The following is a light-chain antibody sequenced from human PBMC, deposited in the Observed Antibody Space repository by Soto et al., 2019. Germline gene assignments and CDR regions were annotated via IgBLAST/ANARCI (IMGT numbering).Light chain of an antibody. V-gene: IGLV4-69*01. CDR2: LNNDGSH. Sequence: QPVLTQSPSASASLGASVKLTCTLSSWHSSYAIAWHQKQPGKGPRYLMDLNNDGSHTQGDGIPDRFSGSSSGAERYLIISSLQSEDEADYYCQTWGTGFQVFGGGTKLTVL. CDR1: SWHSSYA. J-gene: IGLJ2*01. CDR3: QTWGTGFQV.